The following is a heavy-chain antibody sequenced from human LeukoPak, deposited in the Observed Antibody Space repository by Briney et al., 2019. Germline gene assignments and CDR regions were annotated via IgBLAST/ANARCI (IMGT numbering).Heavy chain of an antibody. Sequence: TPSETLSLTCTVSGGSISSYYWSWIRQPPGKGLEWIGYIYYSGSTNYNPSLKSRVTISVDTSKNQFSLKLSSVTAADTAVYYCAAYDYVWGSYRSVDCWGQGTLVTVSS. CDR1: GGSISSYY. CDR3: AAYDYVWGSYRSVDC. J-gene: IGHJ4*02. CDR2: IYYSGST. V-gene: IGHV4-59*01. D-gene: IGHD3-16*02.